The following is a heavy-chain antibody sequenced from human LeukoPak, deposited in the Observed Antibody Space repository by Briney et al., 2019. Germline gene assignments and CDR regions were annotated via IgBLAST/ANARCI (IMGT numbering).Heavy chain of an antibody. V-gene: IGHV3-7*01. D-gene: IGHD2-21*02. J-gene: IGHJ1*01. CDR1: GFNFHNDW. CDR2: INPDGRDT. Sequence: GGSLRLSCAASGFNFHNDWMNWVRQAPGKGLEWVAHINPDGRDTYYVDSVKGRFTISRDNAQNSMYLQMNSLRVEDTAVYYCTSWGDTTAEYFQRWGQGTLVTVSS. CDR3: TSWGDTTAEYFQR.